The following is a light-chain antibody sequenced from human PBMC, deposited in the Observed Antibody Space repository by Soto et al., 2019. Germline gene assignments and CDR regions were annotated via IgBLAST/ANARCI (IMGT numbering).Light chain of an antibody. Sequence: EIVLTQSPGTLSLSPGERATLSCRASQNVSSSYLAWYQHKSGQAPRLLIYAASNRATGIPDRVSGSGSGTDFTLTISRLEPEDFAVYYCQQYGSSPFTFGGGTKVDIK. J-gene: IGKJ4*01. V-gene: IGKV3-20*01. CDR2: AAS. CDR3: QQYGSSPFT. CDR1: QNVSSSY.